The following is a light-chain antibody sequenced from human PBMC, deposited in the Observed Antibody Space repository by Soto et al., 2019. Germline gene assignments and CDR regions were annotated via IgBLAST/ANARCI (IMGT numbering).Light chain of an antibody. V-gene: IGKV3-20*01. Sequence: EIVLTQSPGTLSLSPGERATLSCRASQSVSSSYLAWYQQKPGQAPRLLIYGASSRATGIPDRFSGSGSGTDFTLTISRLEPEDFAVYYWQQYGGSPPYTFGQWTKVEIK. CDR1: QSVSSSY. CDR3: QQYGGSPPYT. J-gene: IGKJ2*01. CDR2: GAS.